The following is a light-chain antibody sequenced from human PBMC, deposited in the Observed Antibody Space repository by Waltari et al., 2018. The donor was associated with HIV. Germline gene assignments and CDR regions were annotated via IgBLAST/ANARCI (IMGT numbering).Light chain of an antibody. CDR3: SSYTRSSTHYV. J-gene: IGLJ1*01. CDR1: NSDVGGYNF. CDR2: DVP. Sequence: QSALTQTASVSGSPGQSITSACTGTNSDVGGYNFVSRYQHHPGRAPKLIIYDVPNRPSGVSNRLSGSKSGNTASLTISGLQAEDEADYFCSSYTRSSTHYVFGTGTKVTV. V-gene: IGLV2-14*03.